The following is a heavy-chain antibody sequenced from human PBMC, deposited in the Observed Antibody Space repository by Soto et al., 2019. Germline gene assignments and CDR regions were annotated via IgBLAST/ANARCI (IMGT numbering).Heavy chain of an antibody. CDR3: ARAVGSTCYFFDY. CDR1: GYTFTSYD. D-gene: IGHD6-13*01. Sequence: ASVKVSCKASGYTFTSYDINWVRQATGQGLEWMGWMNPNSGNTGYAQKFQGRVTMTRNTSISTAYMELSSLRSEDTAVFYCARAVGSTCYFFDYWGQGTLVTVSS. J-gene: IGHJ4*02. V-gene: IGHV1-8*01. CDR2: MNPNSGNT.